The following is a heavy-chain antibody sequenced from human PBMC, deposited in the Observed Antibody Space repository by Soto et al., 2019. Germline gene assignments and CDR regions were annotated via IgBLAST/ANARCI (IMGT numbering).Heavy chain of an antibody. CDR1: GYTFTTYD. CDR2: VNPSSGNT. V-gene: IGHV1-8*01. J-gene: IGHJ5*02. Sequence: QVQLVQSGAEVKRPGASVKVSCEASGYTFTTYDINCVRQASGQGLEWMGCVNPSSGNTVYAQKFHGRVTMTRDTSISPAYMELSSLKSADTAIYYCARASMYIWNDHWGQGTLVTVSS. CDR3: ARASMYIWNDH. D-gene: IGHD1-20*01.